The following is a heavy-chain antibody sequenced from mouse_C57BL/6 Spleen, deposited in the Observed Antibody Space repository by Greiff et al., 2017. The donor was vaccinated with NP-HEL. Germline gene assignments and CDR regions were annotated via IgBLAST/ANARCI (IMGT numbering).Heavy chain of an antibody. V-gene: IGHV1-52*01. D-gene: IGHD2-4*01. CDR2: IDPSDSET. Sequence: QVQLQQPGAELVRPGSSVKLSCKASGYTFTSYWMRWVKQRPIQGLEWIGNIDPSDSETHYNQKFKDKATLTVDKSSSTAYMQLSRLTSEDSAVYYCARYGGLRPVYAMDYWGQGTSVTVSS. CDR3: ARYGGLRPVYAMDY. CDR1: GYTFTSYW. J-gene: IGHJ4*01.